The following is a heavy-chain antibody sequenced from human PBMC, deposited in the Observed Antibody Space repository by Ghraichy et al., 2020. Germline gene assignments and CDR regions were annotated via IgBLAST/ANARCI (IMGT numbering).Heavy chain of an antibody. CDR3: VSDVYGAFEY. D-gene: IGHD5/OR15-5a*01. V-gene: IGHV3-74*03. CDR1: GFSFSSYW. J-gene: IGHJ4*02. Sequence: GESLNISCAASGFSFSSYWMHWVRQAPGKGLVWVSRINSEGNSTTYADSVKGRFTISRDNAKNTLYLQMNSLRAEDAAVYYCVSDVYGAFEYWGQGTLVTVSS. CDR2: INSEGNST.